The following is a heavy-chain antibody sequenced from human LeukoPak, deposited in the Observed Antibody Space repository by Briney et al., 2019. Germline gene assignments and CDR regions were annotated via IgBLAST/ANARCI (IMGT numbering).Heavy chain of an antibody. V-gene: IGHV1-8*01. Sequence: ASVKVSCKASGYTFTSYDINWVRQATGQGLEWMGWMNPNSGNTGYAQKFQGRVTMTRNTSISTAYMELSSLRSEDTAVYYCARTTIVVVPAAIGPAYYYYGMDVWGQGTTVTVSS. CDR1: GYTFTSYD. D-gene: IGHD2-2*01. J-gene: IGHJ6*02. CDR3: ARTTIVVVPAAIGPAYYYYGMDV. CDR2: MNPNSGNT.